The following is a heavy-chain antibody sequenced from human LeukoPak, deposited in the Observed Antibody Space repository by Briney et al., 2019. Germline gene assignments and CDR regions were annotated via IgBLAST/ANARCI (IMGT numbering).Heavy chain of an antibody. CDR1: GFTVSSNY. CDR3: ARGTWLV. V-gene: IGHV3-53*05. D-gene: IGHD1-1*01. CDR2: IYSGGST. J-gene: IGHJ6*04. Sequence: GGSLRLSCAASGFTVSSNYMSWDRQAPGKGLEWVSVIYSGGSTYYADSVKGRFTISRDNSKNTLYLQMGSLRAEDMAVYYCARGTWLVWGKGTTVTVSS.